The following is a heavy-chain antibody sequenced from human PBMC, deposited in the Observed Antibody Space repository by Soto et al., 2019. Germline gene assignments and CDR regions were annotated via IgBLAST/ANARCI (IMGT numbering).Heavy chain of an antibody. J-gene: IGHJ4*02. CDR1: GYRFTNYW. CDR2: IYPGDSDT. Sequence: GESLKISCKGSGYRFTNYWIGWVRQMPGKGLEWMGIIYPGDSDTRYSPSFQGQVTISADKSINTAYLQLSSLKASDTAMYYCARVGLRGIAGCEFDYWGQGTLVTVSS. V-gene: IGHV5-51*01. CDR3: ARVGLRGIAGCEFDY. D-gene: IGHD6-13*01.